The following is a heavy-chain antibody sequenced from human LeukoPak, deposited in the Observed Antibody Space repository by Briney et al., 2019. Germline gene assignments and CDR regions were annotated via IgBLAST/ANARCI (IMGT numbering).Heavy chain of an antibody. D-gene: IGHD1-1*01. Sequence: GGSLRLSCEASGFPFSSYAMTWVRQAPGKGLQWVAVIWYDGSNEYYTGSVKGRFTISRDNAHNTLYLQMNSLRAEDTAVYYCARGSQSTWGFFAYWGQGTRVTVSS. CDR2: IWYDGSNE. V-gene: IGHV3-33*07. CDR3: ARGSQSTWGFFAY. CDR1: GFPFSSYA. J-gene: IGHJ4*02.